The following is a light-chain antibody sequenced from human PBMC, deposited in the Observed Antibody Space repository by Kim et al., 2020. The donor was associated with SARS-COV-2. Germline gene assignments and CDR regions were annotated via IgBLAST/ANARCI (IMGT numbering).Light chain of an antibody. V-gene: IGKV1-5*01. CDR2: DAS. Sequence: GDRVTITCRASESISRWLAWYQQRPGKPPNLLIYDASSFQSGVPPRFSGNGSGTEFTLTISGLLPDDLATYYCQQYNASPWTFGQGTKVDIK. CDR1: ESISRW. CDR3: QQYNASPWT. J-gene: IGKJ1*01.